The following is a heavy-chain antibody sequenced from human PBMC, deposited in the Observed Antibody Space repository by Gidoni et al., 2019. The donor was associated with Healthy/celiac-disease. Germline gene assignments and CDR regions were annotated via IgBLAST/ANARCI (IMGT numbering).Heavy chain of an antibody. D-gene: IGHD6-6*01. J-gene: IGHJ4*02. V-gene: IGHV4-34*01. CDR2: INHSGST. Sequence: QVQLQQWGAGLLKPSETLSLTCAVYGVSFSGYYWSWIRQPPGKGLEWIGEINHSGSTNYNPSLKSRVTISVDMSKNQFSLKLSSVTAADTAVYYCARAGDSSSRSPLPFDYWGQGTLVTVSS. CDR1: GVSFSGYY. CDR3: ARAGDSSSRSPLPFDY.